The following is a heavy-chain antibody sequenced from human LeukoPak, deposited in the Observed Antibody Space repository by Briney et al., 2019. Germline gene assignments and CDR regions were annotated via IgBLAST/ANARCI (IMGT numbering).Heavy chain of an antibody. V-gene: IGHV5-51*01. J-gene: IGHJ6*03. CDR2: IYPGDSDT. D-gene: IGHD3-10*01. Sequence: GESLKISCKGSGYSFTSYWIGWVRQMPGKGLEWMGIIYPGDSDTRYSPSFQGQVTISADKSISTAYLQWSSLKASDTAMYYCARHVVRGVIKEATYNYYYYYYMDVWGKGTTVTISS. CDR3: ARHVVRGVIKEATYNYYYYYYMDV. CDR1: GYSFTSYW.